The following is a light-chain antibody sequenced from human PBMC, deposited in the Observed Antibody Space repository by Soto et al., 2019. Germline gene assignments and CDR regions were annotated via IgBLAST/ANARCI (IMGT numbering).Light chain of an antibody. J-gene: IGKJ2*01. V-gene: IGKV3-20*01. CDR3: QQYVHSPHT. CDR2: GAS. Sequence: DIVLTQSPGTLSLSPGETATLSCRAGQRITWNYVAWYQQKPGQAPSLLIYGASIRATGVPDRFSGSGSGTDFTLTLSRLEPEDFAVYYCQQYVHSPHTFGQGTNLEIK. CDR1: QRITWNY.